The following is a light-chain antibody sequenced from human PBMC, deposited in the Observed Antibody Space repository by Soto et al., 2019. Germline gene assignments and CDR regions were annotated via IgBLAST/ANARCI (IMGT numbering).Light chain of an antibody. V-gene: IGLV1-44*01. CDR3: SAWDDSLNGFYV. J-gene: IGLJ1*01. CDR1: GSNIGSYN. Sequence: QSVLIQPPSASGSPGQRVTISCSGSGSNIGSYNVNWYQQIPGTAPKLLIYTTNQRPSGVPDRFSGSKSGTSASLVISGLQSEDEADYYCSAWDDSLNGFYVFGTGTKVTVL. CDR2: TTN.